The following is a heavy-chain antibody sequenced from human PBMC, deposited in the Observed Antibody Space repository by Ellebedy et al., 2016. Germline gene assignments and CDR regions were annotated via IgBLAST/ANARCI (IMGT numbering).Heavy chain of an antibody. CDR1: GGSISGYH. CDR3: ARGAHYREAFDF. Sequence: SETLSLTCTVSGGSISGYHWNWIRRPPGKGLEWIGYVYYSGSTNYNPSLRSRVSMSVDTSKNQFSLKLNFVTAADTAIYYCARGAHYREAFDFWGQGTVVTVSS. CDR2: VYYSGST. J-gene: IGHJ3*01. D-gene: IGHD3-10*01. V-gene: IGHV4-59*01.